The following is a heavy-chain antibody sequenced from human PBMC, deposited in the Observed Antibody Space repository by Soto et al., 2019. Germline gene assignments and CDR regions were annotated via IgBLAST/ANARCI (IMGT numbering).Heavy chain of an antibody. J-gene: IGHJ4*02. CDR3: ARTLIGGFDY. D-gene: IGHD2-15*01. CDR2: IYYSGST. V-gene: IGHV4-61*01. Sequence: QVQLQESGPGLVKPSETLSLTCTVSGGSVSSGSYYWSWIRQPPGKGLEWIGYIYYSGSTNYNPSLKSRVTISKDTSKNQFSLKLSSVTAADTAVYYCARTLIGGFDYWGQVTLVTVSS. CDR1: GGSVSSGSYY.